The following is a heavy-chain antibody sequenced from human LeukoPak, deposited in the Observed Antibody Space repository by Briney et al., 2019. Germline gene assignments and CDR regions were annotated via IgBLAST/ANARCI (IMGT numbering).Heavy chain of an antibody. J-gene: IGHJ4*02. CDR1: GFTFSSCW. CDR2: IKQDGSEK. D-gene: IGHD6-19*01. CDR3: ARDRDWYSFDS. Sequence: GGSLRLSCTASGFTFSSCWMDWVRQAPGKGLEWVANIKQDGSEKYYVDSVKGRFTISRDNAKNSLYLQMNSLRAEDTAVYYCARDRDWYSFDSWGQGTLVTVSS. V-gene: IGHV3-7*03.